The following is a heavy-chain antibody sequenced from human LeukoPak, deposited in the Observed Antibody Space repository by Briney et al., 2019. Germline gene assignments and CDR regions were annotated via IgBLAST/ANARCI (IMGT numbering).Heavy chain of an antibody. D-gene: IGHD3-22*01. J-gene: IGHJ4*02. V-gene: IGHV3-30*04. CDR1: GLTFSSYA. CDR3: AREWRGYYDSSGYLDY. Sequence: GGSLRLSCAASGLTFSSYAMHWVRQAPGKGLEWVAVISYDGSNKYYADSVKGRFTISRDNSKNTLYLQMNSLRAEDTAVYYCAREWRGYYDSSGYLDYWGQGTLVTVSS. CDR2: ISYDGSNK.